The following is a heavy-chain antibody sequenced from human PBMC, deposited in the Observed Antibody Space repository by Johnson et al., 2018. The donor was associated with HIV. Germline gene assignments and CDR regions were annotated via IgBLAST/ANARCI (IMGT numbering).Heavy chain of an antibody. J-gene: IGHJ3*02. CDR2: SNGNGGSR. CDR1: GFTFSDYY. V-gene: IGHV3-11*04. Sequence: QMMLVESGGGLVKPGGSLRLSCAASGFTFSDYYMRWIRQAPGKGLESVPASNGNGGSRGYAESVKGRLAISRDNSKNTLYLEIDSLRPEDTAVYYCARGGMWFGGYDAFDIWGQGTMVTVSS. CDR3: ARGGMWFGGYDAFDI. D-gene: IGHD3-10*01.